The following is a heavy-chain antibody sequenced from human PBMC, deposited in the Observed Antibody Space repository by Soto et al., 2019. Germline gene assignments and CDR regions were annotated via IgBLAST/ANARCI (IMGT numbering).Heavy chain of an antibody. Sequence: NPSETLSLTCTVSGGSISSGDYYWSWIRQPPGKGLEWIGYIYYSGSTYYNPSLKSRVTMSVDTSKNQFSLKLSSVTAADTAVYYCARDRTGTRGGAFDIWGQGTMVTVSS. CDR3: ARDRTGTRGGAFDI. CDR2: IYYSGST. D-gene: IGHD1-7*01. CDR1: GGSISSGDYY. V-gene: IGHV4-30-4*01. J-gene: IGHJ3*02.